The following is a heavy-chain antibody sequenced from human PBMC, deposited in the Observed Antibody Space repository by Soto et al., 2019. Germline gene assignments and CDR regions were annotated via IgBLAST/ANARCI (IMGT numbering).Heavy chain of an antibody. CDR2: IYYSGST. J-gene: IGHJ5*02. Sequence: KSSETLSLTCTVSGGSIVSGDYCCVWIRQPPWSGLEWIGYIYYSGSTYYNPSLKSRVTISVDTSKNQFSLKLSSVTAADTAVYYCARQRRGLCSGGSCYPPRYNWFDPWGQGTLVTVSS. V-gene: IGHV4-30-4*01. CDR1: GGSIVSGDYC. D-gene: IGHD2-15*01. CDR3: ARQRRGLCSGGSCYPPRYNWFDP.